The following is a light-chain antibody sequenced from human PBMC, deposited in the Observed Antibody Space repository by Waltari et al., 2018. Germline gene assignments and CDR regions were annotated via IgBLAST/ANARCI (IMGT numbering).Light chain of an antibody. J-gene: IGLJ3*02. Sequence: QSALTQPASVSGSPGQSITISCTGTPSDVAFYNSVSWYQQHPGKAPKVIIYDVSERPSGVSNRFSGSKSGNTAYLTISGLQAEDEADYYCNSYTGSSSWVFGGGTKLTV. V-gene: IGLV2-14*03. CDR3: NSYTGSSSWV. CDR2: DVS. CDR1: PSDVAFYNS.